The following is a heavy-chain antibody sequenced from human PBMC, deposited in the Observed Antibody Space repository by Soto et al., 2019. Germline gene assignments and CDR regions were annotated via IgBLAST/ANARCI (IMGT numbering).Heavy chain of an antibody. V-gene: IGHV1-69*13. Sequence: ASVKVSCKASGGTFSSYAISWVRQAPGQGLEWMGGIIPIFGTANYAQKFQGRVTITADESTSTAYMELSSLRSEDTAVYYCNRVYYDSGGYPPFPEFSQHWGQGTLVPVSP. J-gene: IGHJ1*01. D-gene: IGHD3-22*01. CDR1: GGTFSSYA. CDR3: NRVYYDSGGYPPFPEFSQH. CDR2: IIPIFGTA.